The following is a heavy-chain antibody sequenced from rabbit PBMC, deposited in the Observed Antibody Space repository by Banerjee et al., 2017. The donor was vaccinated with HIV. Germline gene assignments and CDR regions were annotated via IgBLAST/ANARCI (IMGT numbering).Heavy chain of an antibody. CDR1: GFDLSRYY. J-gene: IGHJ4*01. V-gene: IGHV1S7*01. CDR3: ARDAGYAGSNL. Sequence: QSLEETGGGLVQPGGSLTLSCTASGFDLSRYYMSWVRQAPGKGLEWIGIIYAGKGITDYATWVNGRFTISSDNAENTVDLQMTSLTAADTATYFCARDAGYAGSNLWGPGTLVTVS. D-gene: IGHD4-2*01. CDR2: IYAGKGIT.